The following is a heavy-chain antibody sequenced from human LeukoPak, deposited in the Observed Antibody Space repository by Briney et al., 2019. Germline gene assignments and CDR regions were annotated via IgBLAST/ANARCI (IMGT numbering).Heavy chain of an antibody. D-gene: IGHD2-8*01. CDR3: ARNGARYYYGMDV. J-gene: IGHJ6*02. V-gene: IGHV4-34*01. CDR2: INHSGST. Sequence: PSETLSLTCAVYGGSFSGYYWSWIRQPPGKGLEWIGEINHSGSTNYNPSLKSRVTISVDTPKNQFSLKLSSVTAADTAVYYCARNGARYYYGMDVWGQGTTVTVSS. CDR1: GGSFSGYY.